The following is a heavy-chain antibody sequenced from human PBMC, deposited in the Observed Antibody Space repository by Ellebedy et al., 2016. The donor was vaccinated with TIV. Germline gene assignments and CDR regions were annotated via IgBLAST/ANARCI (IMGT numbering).Heavy chain of an antibody. V-gene: IGHV3-9*01. CDR2: INWNSGRI. J-gene: IGHJ4*02. Sequence: SLKISCAASGFTFDDHAMHWVRQAPGKGLEWVSGINWNSGRIEYADSVKGRFTISRDNSKNTLSLQMDNLRAEDTGVYYCAKEAAATGIPYFDYWGQGTLVTVSP. CDR1: GFTFDDHA. CDR3: AKEAAATGIPYFDY. D-gene: IGHD6-13*01.